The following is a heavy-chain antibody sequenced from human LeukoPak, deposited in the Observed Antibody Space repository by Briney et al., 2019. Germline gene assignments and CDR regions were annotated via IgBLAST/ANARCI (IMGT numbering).Heavy chain of an antibody. CDR2: INAYSGHT. V-gene: IGHV1-18*01. D-gene: IGHD3-9*01. J-gene: IGHJ4*02. Sequence: GASVKVSCKSSGYAFETYGFNWVRQAPGQGLEWMGWINAYSGHTNYAQKFQGRVSMTTDTSTTTAYMELRSLRSDDTAVYYCARQKAYDLLTAAGYYFDFWGQGTLVTVSS. CDR1: GYAFETYG. CDR3: ARQKAYDLLTAAGYYFDF.